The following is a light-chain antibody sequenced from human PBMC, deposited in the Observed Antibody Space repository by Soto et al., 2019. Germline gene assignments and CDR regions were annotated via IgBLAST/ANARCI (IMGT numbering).Light chain of an antibody. V-gene: IGKV3-15*01. J-gene: IGKJ5*01. CDR1: QSVSSN. Sequence: EIVMKQSPATLSLSPWERASLSCVASQSVSSNLAWYQQKPGQAPRLLIYGASTRATGIPARFSGSGSGTEFTLTISSLQSEDFAVYYCQQYNNWPPITFGQGTRLEIK. CDR3: QQYNNWPPIT. CDR2: GAS.